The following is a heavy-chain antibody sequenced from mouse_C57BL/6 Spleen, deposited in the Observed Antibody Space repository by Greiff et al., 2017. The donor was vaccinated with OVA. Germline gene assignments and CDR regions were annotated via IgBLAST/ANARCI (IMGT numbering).Heavy chain of an antibody. D-gene: IGHD4-1*01. CDR1: GYTFTSYW. J-gene: IGHJ2*01. CDR3: ARSRLTGDFDY. V-gene: IGHV1-64*01. CDR2: IHPNSGST. Sequence: QVQLQQPGAELVKPGASVKLSCKASGYTFTSYWMHWVKQRPGQGLEWIGMIHPNSGSTNYNEKFKSKATLTVDKSSSTAYMQLSSLTSEDSAVYYCARSRLTGDFDYWGKGTTLTVSS.